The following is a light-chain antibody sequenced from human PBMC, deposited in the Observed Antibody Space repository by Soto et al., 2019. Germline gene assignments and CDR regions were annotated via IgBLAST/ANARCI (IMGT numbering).Light chain of an antibody. J-gene: IGKJ1*01. V-gene: IGKV3-11*01. CDR2: DVS. CDR3: QQRSNWPWT. CDR1: QSVSSK. Sequence: EIVMTQSPATLSVSPGERATLSCRASQSVSSKLAWVQQKPGQAPRLLIYDVSTRATGVPARFSGSGSGTDFTLTVSSLEPEDFAVYYCQQRSNWPWTFGQGTRWIS.